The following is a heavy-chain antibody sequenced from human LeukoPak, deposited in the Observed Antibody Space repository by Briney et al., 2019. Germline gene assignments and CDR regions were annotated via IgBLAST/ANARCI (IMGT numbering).Heavy chain of an antibody. V-gene: IGHV1-18*01. CDR3: VRDLGVDTTMIFFDY. CDR2: ISAYNGST. CDR1: GYTFTDFG. D-gene: IGHD5-18*01. Sequence: ASVKVSCKASGYTFTDFGISWVRQAPGQGLEWMAWISAYNGSTNYVQKFRDRVTMTTDTSASTAYMELRSLRSDDTAVYYCVRDLGVDTTMIFFDYWGKGTLVTVSS. J-gene: IGHJ4*02.